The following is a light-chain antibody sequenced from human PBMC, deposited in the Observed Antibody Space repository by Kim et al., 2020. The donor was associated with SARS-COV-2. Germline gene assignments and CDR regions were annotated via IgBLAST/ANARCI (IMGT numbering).Light chain of an antibody. CDR1: GSNFGLDF. J-gene: IGLJ3*02. Sequence: GQMGTISGSGNGSNFGLDFLNWYQQLPGTAPKVFIYNDDQRPSGVPDRFSGSRSGTSASLAISGLQSEDEADYYCATWDVSLNGWVFGGGTQLTVL. CDR2: NDD. CDR3: ATWDVSLNGWV. V-gene: IGLV1-44*01.